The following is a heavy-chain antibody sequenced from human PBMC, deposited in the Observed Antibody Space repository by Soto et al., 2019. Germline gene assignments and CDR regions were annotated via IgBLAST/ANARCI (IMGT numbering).Heavy chain of an antibody. V-gene: IGHV3-48*02. Sequence: GGSLRLSCAASGFAFSDYTMNWVRQAPGKGLEWVSYITSGRSIIYYTDSVKGRFTISRDNAEKSLYLQMDSLRDEDTAVYFCARGTMQLWYDYFDYWGQGTLVTVSS. CDR3: ARGTMQLWYDYFDY. CDR2: ITSGRSII. J-gene: IGHJ4*02. D-gene: IGHD6-13*01. CDR1: GFAFSDYT.